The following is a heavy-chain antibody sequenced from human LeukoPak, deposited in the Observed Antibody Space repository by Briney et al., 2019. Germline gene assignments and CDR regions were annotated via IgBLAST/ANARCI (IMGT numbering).Heavy chain of an antibody. J-gene: IGHJ4*02. CDR3: ARGVYIAAAQYGY. CDR2: IYYSGTT. V-gene: IGHV4-59*01. Sequence: SETLSLTCTVSGGSISSYYWSWIRQPPGKGLEWIGYIYYSGTTNYNPSLKSRVTISVDTSKNQFSLELSSVTAADTAVYYCARGVYIAAAQYGYWGQGTLVTVSS. CDR1: GGSISSYY. D-gene: IGHD6-13*01.